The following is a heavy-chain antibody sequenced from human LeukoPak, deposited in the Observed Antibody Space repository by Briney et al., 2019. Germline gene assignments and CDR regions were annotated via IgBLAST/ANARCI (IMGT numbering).Heavy chain of an antibody. CDR3: AKDRGQQLVDY. Sequence: PGGSLRLSCAASGFTFSSYEMNWVRQAPGKGLEWVSCISSSSSSIYYVDSVKGRFTVSRDNSKNTLYLQMNSLRAEDTAVYYCAKDRGQQLVDYWGQGTLVTVSS. CDR1: GFTFSSYE. D-gene: IGHD6-13*01. J-gene: IGHJ4*02. V-gene: IGHV3-21*01. CDR2: ISSSSSSI.